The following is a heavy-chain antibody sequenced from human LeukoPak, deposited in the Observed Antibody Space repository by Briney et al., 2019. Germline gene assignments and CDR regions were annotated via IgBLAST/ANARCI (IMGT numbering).Heavy chain of an antibody. CDR3: ARGPNYCSGGSCSNYYYYMDV. CDR1: GYTFTSYY. J-gene: IGHJ6*03. V-gene: IGHV1-46*01. CDR2: INPSGGST. Sequence: ASVKVSCKASGYTFTSYYMHWVRQAPGQGLEWMGIINPSGGSTSYAQKFQGRVTMTRDMSTSTVYMELSSLRSEDTAVYYCARGPNYCSGGSCSNYYYYMDVWGKGTTVTVSS. D-gene: IGHD2-15*01.